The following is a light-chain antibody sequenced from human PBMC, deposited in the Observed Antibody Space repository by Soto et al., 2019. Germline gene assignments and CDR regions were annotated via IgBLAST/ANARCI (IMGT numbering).Light chain of an antibody. J-gene: IGKJ5*01. Sequence: DIQMTQSPSSLAASLLDRVTITCQASQDINKNLIWYQQKPGKAPKLLIYDASDLETGVPSRFSGSGSGTGFTFTISSLQPEDFATYYCQQYESLPLTFGQGTR. V-gene: IGKV1-33*01. CDR2: DAS. CDR1: QDINKN. CDR3: QQYESLPLT.